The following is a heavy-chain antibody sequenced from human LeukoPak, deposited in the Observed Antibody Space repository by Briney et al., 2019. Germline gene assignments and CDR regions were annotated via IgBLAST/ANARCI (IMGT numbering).Heavy chain of an antibody. CDR2: IYHSGST. V-gene: IGHV4-39*07. CDR1: GGSISSGDYY. J-gene: IGHJ4*02. CDR3: ARDSLVGAYYYFNY. D-gene: IGHD1-26*01. Sequence: SQTLSLTCTVSGGSISSGDYYWGWIRQPPGKGLEWIGSIYHSGSTYYNPSLKSRVTISVDTSKNQFSLKLSSVTAADTAVYYCARDSLVGAYYYFNYWGQGTLVTVSS.